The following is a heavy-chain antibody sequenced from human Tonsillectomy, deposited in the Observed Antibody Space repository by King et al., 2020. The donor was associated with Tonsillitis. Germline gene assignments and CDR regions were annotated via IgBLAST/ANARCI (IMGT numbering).Heavy chain of an antibody. V-gene: IGHV3-30*04. J-gene: IGHJ3*02. Sequence: VQLVQSGGGVVQPGTSLRLSCEVSAFTFRTYVLDWVRQAPGKGLEWVAVISYDGKNKVYAEAVKGRFTISRDNSKNTLFMQLNSLRPEDTAVYYCAVRRDCSDSNCYNAFYIWGQGTMVTV. CDR3: AVRRDCSDSNCYNAFYI. CDR1: AFTFRTYV. CDR2: ISYDGKNK. D-gene: IGHD2-2*02.